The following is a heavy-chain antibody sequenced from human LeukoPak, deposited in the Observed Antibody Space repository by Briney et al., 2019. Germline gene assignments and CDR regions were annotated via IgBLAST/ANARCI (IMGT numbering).Heavy chain of an antibody. V-gene: IGHV3-74*01. J-gene: IGHJ4*02. Sequence: GGSLRLSCAASGFTFSTYWMNWVRQVPGKGLVWVSRINGDGSSTNYADSVKGRFTISRDNAKKTLYLQMNSLIAEDTAVYYCARARSYGLECWGLGTLVTVSS. CDR2: INGDGSST. CDR1: GFTFSTYW. CDR3: ARARSYGLEC. D-gene: IGHD3-16*01.